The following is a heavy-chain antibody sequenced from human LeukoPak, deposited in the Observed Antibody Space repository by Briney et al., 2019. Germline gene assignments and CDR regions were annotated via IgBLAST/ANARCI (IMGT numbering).Heavy chain of an antibody. CDR2: INSDGSST. CDR1: GFTFSSYS. V-gene: IGHV3-74*01. J-gene: IGHJ6*03. CDR3: ARGPYYMDV. Sequence: GGSLRLSCAASGFTFSSYSMNWVRQAPGKGLVWVSRINSDGSSTSYADSVKGRFTISRDNAKNTLYLQMNSLRVEDTAVYYCARGPYYMDVWGKGTTVTVSS.